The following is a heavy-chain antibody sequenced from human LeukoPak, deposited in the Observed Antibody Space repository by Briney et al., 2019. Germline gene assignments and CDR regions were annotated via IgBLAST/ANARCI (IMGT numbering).Heavy chain of an antibody. CDR1: GGSFSGYY. V-gene: IGHV4-34*01. J-gene: IGHJ6*03. Sequence: SETLSLTCAVYGGSFSGYYWNWIRQPPGKGLEWIGEINQSGSTTYNPSLKSRDSISIDTSKNQFSLQLNSVTPEDTAVYYCARGGKTIRFLAVHYMDVWGKGTTVIVS. CDR3: ARGGKTIRFLAVHYMDV. D-gene: IGHD3-3*01. CDR2: INQSGST.